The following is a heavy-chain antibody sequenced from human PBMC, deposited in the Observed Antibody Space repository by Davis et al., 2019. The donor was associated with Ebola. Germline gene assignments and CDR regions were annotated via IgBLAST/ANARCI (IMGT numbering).Heavy chain of an antibody. D-gene: IGHD3-22*01. CDR1: GFIFSNYA. CDR3: AKEGYDDSGGYINYFDY. CDR2: ISGDDGKI. Sequence: GESLKISCAASGFIFSNYAMSWVRQAPGKGLEWVSGISGDDGKIYYADSVMGRFTVSRDNSKNTLYLQINSLRPEDTAVYYCAKEGYDDSGGYINYFDYWGQGTLVTVSS. J-gene: IGHJ4*02. V-gene: IGHV3-23*01.